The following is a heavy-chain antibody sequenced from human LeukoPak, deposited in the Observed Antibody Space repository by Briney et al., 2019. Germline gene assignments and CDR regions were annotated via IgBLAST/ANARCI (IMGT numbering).Heavy chain of an antibody. Sequence: GASVKVSYKASGYTFTSYGISWVRQAPGQGLEWRGWISPNSGGTNYAQKFQGRVTMTRDTSISTAYMELSRLRSDDTAVYYCASGGHSSSWYELYYYYYMDVWGKGTTVTVSS. CDR2: ISPNSGGT. V-gene: IGHV1-2*02. J-gene: IGHJ6*03. CDR1: GYTFTSYG. CDR3: ASGGHSSSWYELYYYYYMDV. D-gene: IGHD6-13*01.